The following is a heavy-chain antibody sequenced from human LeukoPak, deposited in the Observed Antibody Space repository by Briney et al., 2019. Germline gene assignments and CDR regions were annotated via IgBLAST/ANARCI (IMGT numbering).Heavy chain of an antibody. D-gene: IGHD1-20*01. J-gene: IGHJ5*02. CDR1: GDSVSSNSAA. V-gene: IGHV6-1*01. CDR3: ARDFVDKYNWNPNWFDP. Sequence: SQTLSLTCAISGDSVSSNSAAWNWIRQSPSRGLEWLGRTYYRSKWYNDYAVSVKSRITINPDTSKNQFSLQLNSVTPEDTAVYYCARDFVDKYNWNPNWFDPWGQGTLVTVSS. CDR2: TYYRSKWYN.